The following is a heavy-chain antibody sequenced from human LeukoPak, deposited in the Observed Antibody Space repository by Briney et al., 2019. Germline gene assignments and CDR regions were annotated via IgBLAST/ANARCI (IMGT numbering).Heavy chain of an antibody. J-gene: IGHJ4*02. V-gene: IGHV2-5*02. CDR1: GFSLTTTGVG. Sequence: KESGPTLVKPTQTLTLTCTFSGFSLTTTGVGVGWIRQPPGKALEWLALINWDDDKRYSQSLKSRLTISRDISRNHVVLTMTNMDPLDTATYYCAHSGGYCTHSTCYDHFDKWGQGTLVTVSS. CDR2: INWDDDK. CDR3: AHSGGYCTHSTCYDHFDK. D-gene: IGHD2-15*01.